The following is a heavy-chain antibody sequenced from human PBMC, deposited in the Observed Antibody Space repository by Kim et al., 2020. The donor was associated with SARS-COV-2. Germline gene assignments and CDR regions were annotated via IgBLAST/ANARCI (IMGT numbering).Heavy chain of an antibody. J-gene: IGHJ4*02. CDR1: GFIFSNFG. Sequence: GGSLRLSCAASGFIFSNFGMNWVRQAPGKGLEWVSFIGYSSSNIYYADSVKGRFTISRDNAKNSLSLQMNSLKDEDTAVYYCARGAGWGSGYPYWGQGTLVTVSS. V-gene: IGHV3-48*02. D-gene: IGHD3-22*01. CDR2: IGYSSSNI. CDR3: ARGAGWGSGYPY.